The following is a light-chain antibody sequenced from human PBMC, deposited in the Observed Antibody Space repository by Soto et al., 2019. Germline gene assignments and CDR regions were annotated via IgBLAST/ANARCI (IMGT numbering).Light chain of an antibody. CDR2: EVS. J-gene: IGLJ1*01. Sequence: QSVLTQPASVSGSPGQSIAISCTGNSSDIGGYNYVSWFQQHPGRAPRVLISEVSNRPSGVSHRFSGSKAGITASLTISGLQSEDEADYYCSSFRSGGTFVFGTWTKLTVL. V-gene: IGLV2-14*01. CDR1: SSDIGGYNY. CDR3: SSFRSGGTFV.